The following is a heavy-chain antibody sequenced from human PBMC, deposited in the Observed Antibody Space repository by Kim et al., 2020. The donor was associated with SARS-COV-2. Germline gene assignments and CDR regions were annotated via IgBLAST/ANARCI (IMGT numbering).Heavy chain of an antibody. CDR3: ARSIMYYDFWSGYYTLDI. Sequence: KGRFTISRDNSKNTLYLQMNSLRAEDTAVYYCARSIMYYDFWSGYYTLDIWGQGTMVTVSS. J-gene: IGHJ3*02. D-gene: IGHD3-3*01. V-gene: IGHV3-23*01.